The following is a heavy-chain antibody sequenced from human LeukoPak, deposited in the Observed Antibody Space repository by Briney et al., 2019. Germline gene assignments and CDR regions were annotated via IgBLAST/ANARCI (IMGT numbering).Heavy chain of an antibody. J-gene: IGHJ4*02. Sequence: SVKVSCKASGGTFSSYAISWVRQAPGQGLEWMGGIIPIFGTANYAQKFQGRVTITADESTSTAYMELSSLRSEDTAVYYCAREDYYGSGLSSPRFGTDHWGQGTLVTVSS. CDR1: GGTFSSYA. V-gene: IGHV1-69*13. D-gene: IGHD3-10*01. CDR2: IIPIFGTA. CDR3: AREDYYGSGLSSPRFGTDH.